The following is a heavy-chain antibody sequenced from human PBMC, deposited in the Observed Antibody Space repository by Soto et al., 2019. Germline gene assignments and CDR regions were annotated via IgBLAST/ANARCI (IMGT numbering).Heavy chain of an antibody. Sequence: GGSLRLSCAASGFTFSSYAMSWVRQVPGKGLEWVSGISGSGGSTYYADSVKGRFTISRDNSKNTLFLQMNSLGVEDTAVYYCAKKKKAVSVATATWGALDIWGRGTLVTVSS. CDR3: AKKKKAVSVATATWGALDI. V-gene: IGHV3-23*01. CDR1: GFTFSSYA. J-gene: IGHJ3*02. D-gene: IGHD2-21*02. CDR2: ISGSGGST.